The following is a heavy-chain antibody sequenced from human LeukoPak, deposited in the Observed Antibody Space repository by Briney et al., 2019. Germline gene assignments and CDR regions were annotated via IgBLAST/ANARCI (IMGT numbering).Heavy chain of an antibody. CDR3: ARDLGYCSTTSCYVWFDP. V-gene: IGHV4-59*01. J-gene: IGHJ5*02. D-gene: IGHD2-2*01. Sequence: PSETLSLTCTVSGASIGSYYWSWIRQPPGKGLEWIGYVYYSGSTSYNPSLKSRVTISVDTSKNQFSLKLSSVTAADTAVYFCARDLGYCSTTSCYVWFDPWGQGTLVTVSS. CDR2: VYYSGST. CDR1: GASIGSYY.